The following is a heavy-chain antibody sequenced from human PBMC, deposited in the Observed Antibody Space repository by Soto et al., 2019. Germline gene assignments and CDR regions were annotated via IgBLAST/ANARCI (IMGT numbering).Heavy chain of an antibody. V-gene: IGHV3-23*01. CDR1: GFTFSSYA. Sequence: PGGSLRLSCAASGFTFSSYAMSWVRQAPGRGLEWVSAISGSGGSTYYADSVKGRFTISRDNSKNTLYLQMNSLRAEDTAVYYCAKTEYYYDSSGYYYFDYWGQGTPVTVSS. CDR3: AKTEYYYDSSGYYYFDY. J-gene: IGHJ4*02. D-gene: IGHD3-22*01. CDR2: ISGSGGST.